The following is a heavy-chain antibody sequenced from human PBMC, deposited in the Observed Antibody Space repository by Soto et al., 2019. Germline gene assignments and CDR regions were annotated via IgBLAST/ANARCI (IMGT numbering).Heavy chain of an antibody. J-gene: IGHJ4*02. Sequence: EVQLLESGGDLVQPGGSLRLSCAASGFTFSSSAMTWVRQAPGKGLEWVSVITASDDTTYYADSVKGRFTISRDNSKNTLFLHMNSLRVEDTAIYYCAKGRGPSISCFDFWGQGTLVSVSS. V-gene: IGHV3-23*01. CDR3: AKGRGPSISCFDF. CDR1: GFTFSSSA. D-gene: IGHD2-2*01. CDR2: ITASDDTT.